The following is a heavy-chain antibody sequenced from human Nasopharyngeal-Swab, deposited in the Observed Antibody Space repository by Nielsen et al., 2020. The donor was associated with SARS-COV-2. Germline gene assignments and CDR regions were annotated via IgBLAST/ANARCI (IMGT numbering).Heavy chain of an antibody. CDR3: AKDWGGYYGY. CDR1: GFTFSSYA. J-gene: IGHJ4*02. D-gene: IGHD3-3*01. CDR2: ISGSGGST. V-gene: IGHV3-23*01. Sequence: GESLKISCAASGFTFSSYAMSWVRQAPGKGLEWVSAISGSGGSTYYADSVKGRFTISRDNSKNTLYLQMNSLRAGDTAVYYCAKDWGGYYGYWGQGTLVTVSS.